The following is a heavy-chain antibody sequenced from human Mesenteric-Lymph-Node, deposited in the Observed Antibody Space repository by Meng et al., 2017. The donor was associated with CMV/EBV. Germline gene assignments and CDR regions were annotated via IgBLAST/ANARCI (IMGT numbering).Heavy chain of an antibody. D-gene: IGHD1-26*01. J-gene: IGHJ5*02. CDR2: ISSSGTTI. CDR1: GFTLNNYE. CDR3: ARVAYSGSYFSPNWFDP. Sequence: GESLKLSCAASGFTLNNYEMNWVRQAPGKGLEWVSYISSSGTTIYYADSVKGRFTTSRDDSKNALYLQMNSLRGEDTAVYYCARVAYSGSYFSPNWFDPWGQGTLVTVSS. V-gene: IGHV3-48*03.